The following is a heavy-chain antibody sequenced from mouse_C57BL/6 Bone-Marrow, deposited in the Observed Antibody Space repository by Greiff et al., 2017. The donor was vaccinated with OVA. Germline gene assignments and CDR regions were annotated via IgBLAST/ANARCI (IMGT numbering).Heavy chain of an antibody. CDR1: GFTFTDYY. J-gene: IGHJ3*01. D-gene: IGHD3-2*02. V-gene: IGHV7-4*01. Sequence: EVHLVESGGGLVQPGASLRLSCAASGFTFTDYYMSWVRQPPGKAPEWLALIRNKANGYTTEYTASVKGRFTISRDNSQNILYLQMNTLRAEDSATYYCVKEGGAQATLAWFAYWGQGTLVTVSA. CDR2: IRNKANGYTT. CDR3: VKEGGAQATLAWFAY.